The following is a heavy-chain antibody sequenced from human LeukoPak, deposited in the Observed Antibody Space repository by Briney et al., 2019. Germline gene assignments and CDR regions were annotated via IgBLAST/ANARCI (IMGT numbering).Heavy chain of an antibody. D-gene: IGHD5-18*01. CDR2: ISYTGST. Sequence: KPSETLSLTCSVSGGSTNNYHWSWIRQPPGKGLEWIGYISYTGSTNYNPSLKSRLTMSLDTSNNRFSLKLTSVTAADTAVYYCARSLRGYRFATDYWGQGTLVTVSS. V-gene: IGHV4-59*01. CDR3: ARSLRGYRFATDY. J-gene: IGHJ4*02. CDR1: GGSTNNYH.